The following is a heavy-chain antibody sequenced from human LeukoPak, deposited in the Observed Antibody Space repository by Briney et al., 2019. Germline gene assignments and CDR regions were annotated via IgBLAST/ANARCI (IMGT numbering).Heavy chain of an antibody. CDR1: GFLFSRCA. J-gene: IGHJ5*02. V-gene: IGHV3-23*01. D-gene: IGHD2-8*01. Sequence: LTGGSLRLSCAAPGFLFSRCAMSWVRQAPGKGLEWVSSISGAGDIAHYAESVKGRFTISRDNSGNTLYVQMDSLRAEDTAVYYCAKVKSSLTLIGAWGQGTLVTVSS. CDR3: AKVKSSLTLIGA. CDR2: ISGAGDIA.